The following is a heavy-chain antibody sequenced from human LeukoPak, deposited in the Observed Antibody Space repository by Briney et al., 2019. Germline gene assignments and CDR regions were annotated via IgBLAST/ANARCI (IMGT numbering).Heavy chain of an antibody. Sequence: GGSLRLSCAASGFTFSGYAMSWVRQAPGKGLEWVSAISGSGGSTYYADSVKGRFTISRDNSKNTLYLQMNSLRAEDTAVYYCAKSNFRLASTYSYGYAYFDYWGQGTLVTVSS. V-gene: IGHV3-23*01. CDR3: AKSNFRLASTYSYGYAYFDY. D-gene: IGHD5-18*01. J-gene: IGHJ4*02. CDR1: GFTFSGYA. CDR2: ISGSGGST.